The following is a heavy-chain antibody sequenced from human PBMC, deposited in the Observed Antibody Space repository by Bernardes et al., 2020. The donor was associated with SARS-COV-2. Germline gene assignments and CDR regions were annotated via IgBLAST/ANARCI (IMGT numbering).Heavy chain of an antibody. CDR2: INPNSGDT. Sequence: ASVKVSCKASGYTFTDYYMHWVRQAPGQGLEWMGWINPNSGDTNYAQKFQGRVTMTRDTSISTAYMELSRLRSDDTAVYYCARDCYYSWFGELLGSSNYYYYGMDVWGQGTTVTVS. CDR3: ARDCYYSWFGELLGSSNYYYYGMDV. J-gene: IGHJ6*02. V-gene: IGHV1-2*02. D-gene: IGHD3-10*01. CDR1: GYTFTDYY.